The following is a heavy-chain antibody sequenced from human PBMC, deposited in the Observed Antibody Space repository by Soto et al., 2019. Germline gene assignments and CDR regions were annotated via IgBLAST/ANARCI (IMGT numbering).Heavy chain of an antibody. CDR3: ASRAGYCSGGSCSYYYGMDV. D-gene: IGHD2-15*01. CDR1: GYSFTSYW. V-gene: IGHV5-51*01. Sequence: PGESLKISCKGSGYSFTSYWIGWVRQMPGKGLEWMGIIYPGDSDTRYSPSFQGQVTISADKSISTAYLQWSSLKASDTAMYYCASRAGYCSGGSCSYYYGMDVWGQGTTVTVSS. J-gene: IGHJ6*02. CDR2: IYPGDSDT.